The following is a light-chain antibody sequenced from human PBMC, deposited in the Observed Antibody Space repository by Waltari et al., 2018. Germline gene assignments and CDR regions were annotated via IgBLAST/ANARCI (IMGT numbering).Light chain of an antibody. CDR1: DSNIGATYE. Sequence: QSVLTQPPSVSGAPGQRVTISCTGSDSNIGATYEIHWYHQLPGAAPKLLIYGTTNRPSGVPDRFSGSKSATSASLVITGLQAEDEADYYCQSYDNSLRVVMFGGGTKLTVL. CDR3: QSYDNSLRVVM. J-gene: IGLJ3*02. CDR2: GTT. V-gene: IGLV1-40*01.